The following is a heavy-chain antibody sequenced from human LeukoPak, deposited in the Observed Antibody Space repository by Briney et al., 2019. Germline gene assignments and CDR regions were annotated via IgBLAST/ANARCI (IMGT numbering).Heavy chain of an antibody. D-gene: IGHD2-21*01. V-gene: IGHV7-4-1*02. CDR1: GYTFTSYA. CDR3: ARDWSPIVVSFHLPPAVDY. J-gene: IGHJ4*02. Sequence: GASVKVSCKASGYTFTSYAMNWVRQAPGQRLEWMGWINTNTGNPTYAQGFTGRFVFSLDTSVSTAYLQISSLKAEDTAVYYCARDWSPIVVSFHLPPAVDYWGQGTLVTVSS. CDR2: INTNTGNP.